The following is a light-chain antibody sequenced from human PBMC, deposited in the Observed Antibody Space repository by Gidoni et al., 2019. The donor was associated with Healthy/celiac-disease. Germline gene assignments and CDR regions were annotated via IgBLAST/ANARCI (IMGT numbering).Light chain of an antibody. CDR1: QSIGSS. J-gene: IGKJ3*01. CDR2: YAS. V-gene: IGKV6-21*01. CDR3: HQSSSLPFT. Sequence: EMGLTQSPDFQSVTPKEKGTSTCRASQSIGSSLNWYQQQPDQSPKLLIQYASQSFAGVPSRFSGSGSGTYFTLTINSLEAEDAATYYCHQSSSLPFTFXPXTKVDIK.